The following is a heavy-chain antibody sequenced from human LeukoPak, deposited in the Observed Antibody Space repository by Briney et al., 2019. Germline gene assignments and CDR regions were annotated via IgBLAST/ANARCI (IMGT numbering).Heavy chain of an antibody. CDR3: ARGSSIAAAGVYYYYGMDV. D-gene: IGHD6-13*01. CDR1: GGSISSSNW. CDR2: IYHSGST. V-gene: IGHV4-4*02. Sequence: PSGTLSLTCAVSGGSISSSNWWSWVRQPPGKGLEWIGEIYHSGSTNYNPSLKSRVTMSVDKSKNQFSLKLSSVTAADTAVFYCARGSSIAAAGVYYYYGMDVWGQGATVTVSS. J-gene: IGHJ6*02.